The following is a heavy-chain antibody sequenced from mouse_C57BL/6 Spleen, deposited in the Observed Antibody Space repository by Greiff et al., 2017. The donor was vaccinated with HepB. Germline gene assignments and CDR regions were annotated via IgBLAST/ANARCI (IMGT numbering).Heavy chain of an antibody. V-gene: IGHV1S81*02. CDR1: GYTFTSYW. CDR2: TNPTNGRT. D-gene: IGHD1-1*01. Sequence: QVQLQPPGAELVKAGASVKMSCKASGYTFTSYWMHWVKQRLGQGLEWFAETNPTNGRTYYNEKFKSKATLTVDKSSRTAYMLLSGPTFEDSAVYYCARIKNIVATFFGYRGRGTTLTVSS. CDR3: ARIKNIVATFFGY. J-gene: IGHJ2*01.